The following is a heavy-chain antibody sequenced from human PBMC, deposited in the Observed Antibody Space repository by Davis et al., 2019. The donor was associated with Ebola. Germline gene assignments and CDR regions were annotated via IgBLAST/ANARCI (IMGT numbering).Heavy chain of an antibody. CDR3: ARDYDSRGYSTPFGY. J-gene: IGHJ4*02. D-gene: IGHD3-22*01. CDR2: IYTSGIT. V-gene: IGHV4-30-2*01. CDR1: GGSISSAAYS. Sequence: SETLSLTCAVSGGSISSAAYSWTWIRQPPGKGLEWIGYIYTSGITYYNSSLESRVSISIDNSNNQFSLRLTSVTAADTAVYYCARDYDSRGYSTPFGYWGQGILVTVSS.